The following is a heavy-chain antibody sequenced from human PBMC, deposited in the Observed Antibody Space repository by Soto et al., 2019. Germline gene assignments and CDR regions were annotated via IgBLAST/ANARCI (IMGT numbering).Heavy chain of an antibody. CDR1: GYNFTNYH. CDR2: ISYDGSNK. CDR3: ARVKGYRVAADNGMDV. V-gene: IGHV3-30-3*01. D-gene: IGHD6-13*01. J-gene: IGHJ6*02. Sequence: SCKASGYNFTNYHIHWVRQAPGKGLEWVAVISYDGSNKYYADSVKGRFTISRDNSKNTLYLQMNSLRAEDTAVYYCARVKGYRVAADNGMDVWGQVTTVTVSS.